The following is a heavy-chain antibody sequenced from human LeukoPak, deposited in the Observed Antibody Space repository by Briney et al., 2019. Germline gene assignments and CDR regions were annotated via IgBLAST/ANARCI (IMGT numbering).Heavy chain of an antibody. D-gene: IGHD6-13*01. V-gene: IGHV3-23*01. J-gene: IGHJ3*02. CDR2: ISGSGGST. Sequence: GGSLRLSCAASGFTFSSYAMSWVRQAPGKGLEWVSAISGSGGSTYYADSVKSRFTISRDNSKNTLYLQMNSLRAEDTAVYYCAKDGAALHAFDIWGQGTMVTVST. CDR1: GFTFSSYA. CDR3: AKDGAALHAFDI.